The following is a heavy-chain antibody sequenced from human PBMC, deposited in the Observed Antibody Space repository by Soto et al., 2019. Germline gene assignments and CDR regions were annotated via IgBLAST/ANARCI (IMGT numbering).Heavy chain of an antibody. CDR3: ARDCGYSYGYDYYYGMVV. J-gene: IGHJ6*02. V-gene: IGHV3-7*01. Sequence: PGGSLRLSCAASGFTFSSYWMSWVRQAPGKGLEWVANIKQDGSEKYYVDSVKGRVTISRDNAKNSLYLQMNSLRAADTAVYYCARDCGYSYGYDYYYGMVVWGQGTTVTVSS. CDR1: GFTFSSYW. CDR2: IKQDGSEK. D-gene: IGHD5-18*01.